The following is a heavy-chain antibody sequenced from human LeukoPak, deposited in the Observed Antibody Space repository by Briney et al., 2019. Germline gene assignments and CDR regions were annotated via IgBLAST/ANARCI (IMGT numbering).Heavy chain of an antibody. Sequence: GGSLRLSCAASGFTFSNYGMSWVRQAPGKGLEWVSAISNSGGNTYYADSVKGRFTISRDNSRNTLYLQMNSLRAEDTAVYYCAKDDGGSYYIYYYYMDVWDKGTTVTISS. CDR3: AKDDGGSYYIYYYYMDV. J-gene: IGHJ6*03. CDR2: ISNSGGNT. D-gene: IGHD1-26*01. V-gene: IGHV3-23*01. CDR1: GFTFSNYG.